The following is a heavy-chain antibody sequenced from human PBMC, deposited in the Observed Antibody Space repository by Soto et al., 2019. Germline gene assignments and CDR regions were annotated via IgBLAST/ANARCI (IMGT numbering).Heavy chain of an antibody. J-gene: IGHJ4*02. D-gene: IGHD3-16*01. Sequence: QVQLQESGPGLVKPSETLSLTCTVSGGSVSSGSYYWSWIRQPPGKGLEWIGYIYYSGSTNYNPSFKSRVTISVDTSKNQFSLKLSSVTAADTAVYYCAMKAPTYFDYWGQGTLVTVSS. V-gene: IGHV4-61*01. CDR3: AMKAPTYFDY. CDR2: IYYSGST. CDR1: GGSVSSGSYY.